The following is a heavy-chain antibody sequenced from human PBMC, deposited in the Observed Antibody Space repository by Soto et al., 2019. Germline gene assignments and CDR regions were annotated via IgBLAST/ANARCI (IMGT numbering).Heavy chain of an antibody. CDR2: IYYSGST. V-gene: IGHV4-39*01. Sequence: SVTQSLTWPFSGSSLSSSSYYWGWLRRPPGKGLEWIGSIYYSGSTYYNPSLKSRVTISVDTSKNQFSLKLSSVTAADTAVYYCARHAYIVVVVAAISWFDPWGQGTLVTVSS. CDR1: GSSLSSSSYY. J-gene: IGHJ5*02. CDR3: ARHAYIVVVVAAISWFDP. D-gene: IGHD2-15*01.